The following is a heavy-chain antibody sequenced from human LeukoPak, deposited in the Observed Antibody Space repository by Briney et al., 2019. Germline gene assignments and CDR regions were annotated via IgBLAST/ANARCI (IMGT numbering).Heavy chain of an antibody. CDR2: IIPIFGTA. J-gene: IGHJ4*02. CDR1: GGTFSSYA. V-gene: IGHV1-69*13. Sequence: ASVKVSCKASGGTFSSYAISWVRQAPGQGLEWMGGIIPIFGTANYAQKFQGRVTITADESTSTAYMELSSLRSEDTAVYYCARDHDCSSTSCSHYFDYWGQGTLVTVSS. CDR3: ARDHDCSSTSCSHYFDY. D-gene: IGHD2-2*01.